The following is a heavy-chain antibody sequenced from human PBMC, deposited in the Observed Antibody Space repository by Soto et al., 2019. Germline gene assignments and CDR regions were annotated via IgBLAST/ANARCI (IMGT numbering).Heavy chain of an antibody. CDR1: GFTFSNYW. D-gene: IGHD2-15*01. V-gene: IGHV3-7*01. CDR3: AKGWAALDR. CDR2: MKEDGSQK. Sequence: EVQLVESGGGLVQPGGSLRLSCAASGFTFSNYWMTWVRQAPGKGLEWVANMKEDGSQKNYLDSVKGRFTISRDNAEKSLYLQMDNLRAEDTATYYCAKGWAALDRWGQGALVTVSS. J-gene: IGHJ5*02.